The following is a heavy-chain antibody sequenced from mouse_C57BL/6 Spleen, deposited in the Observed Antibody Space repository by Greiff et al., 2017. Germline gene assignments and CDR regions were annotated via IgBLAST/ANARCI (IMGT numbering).Heavy chain of an antibody. CDR3: ARVSTVVASDWYFDV. CDR1: GFTFSDYY. CDR2: ISNGGGST. V-gene: IGHV5-12*01. D-gene: IGHD1-1*01. J-gene: IGHJ1*03. Sequence: EVQVVESGGGLVQPGGSLKLSCAASGFTFSDYYMYWVRQTPEKRLEWVAYISNGGGSTYYPDTVKGRFTISRDNAKNTLYLQMSRLKSEDTAMYYCARVSTVVASDWYFDVWGTGTTVTVSS.